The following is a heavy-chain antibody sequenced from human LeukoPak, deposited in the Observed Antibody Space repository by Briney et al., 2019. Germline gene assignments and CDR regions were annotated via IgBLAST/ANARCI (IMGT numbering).Heavy chain of an antibody. J-gene: IGHJ6*03. CDR3: ARETSYYYYYMDV. CDR2: IYYSGST. Sequence: SETLSLTCTVSGGSISSYYWSWVRQPPGKGLEWIGYIYYSGSTNYNPSLKSRVTISVDTSKNQFSLKLSSVTAADTAVYYCARETSYYYYYMDVWGKGTTVTVSS. CDR1: GGSISSYY. V-gene: IGHV4-59*12. D-gene: IGHD1-7*01.